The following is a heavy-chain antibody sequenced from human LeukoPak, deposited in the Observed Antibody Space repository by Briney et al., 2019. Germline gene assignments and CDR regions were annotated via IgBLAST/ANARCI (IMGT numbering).Heavy chain of an antibody. Sequence: GSSLRLSCAASGFSFSSHGMHWVRQAPGKGLEWLALMSNDGDNKDYADSVKGRFTISRDNSKNTLYLQMNSLTTEDTALYYCAKDPSSGWYRWSMDVWGQGTTVTVSS. CDR2: MSNDGDNK. CDR1: GFSFSSHG. CDR3: AKDPSSGWYRWSMDV. V-gene: IGHV3-30*18. J-gene: IGHJ6*02. D-gene: IGHD6-19*01.